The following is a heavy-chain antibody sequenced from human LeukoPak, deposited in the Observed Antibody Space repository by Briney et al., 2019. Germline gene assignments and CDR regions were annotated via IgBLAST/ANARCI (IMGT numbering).Heavy chain of an antibody. Sequence: GGSLRLSCAASGFTFSSYGMHWVRQAPGKGLEWVAFIRYDGSNKYYADSVKGRFTISRDNSKNTLYLHMNSLRAEDTAVYYCAKSVVPAAIFWFDPWGQGTLVTVSS. J-gene: IGHJ5*02. D-gene: IGHD2-2*01. CDR2: IRYDGSNK. CDR1: GFTFSSYG. V-gene: IGHV3-30*02. CDR3: AKSVVPAAIFWFDP.